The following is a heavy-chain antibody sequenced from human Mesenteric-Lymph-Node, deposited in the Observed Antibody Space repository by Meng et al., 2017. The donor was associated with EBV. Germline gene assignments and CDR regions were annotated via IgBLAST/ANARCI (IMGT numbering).Heavy chain of an antibody. CDR2: IGATGTAI. V-gene: IGHV3-11*01. CDR3: ARGAKPYDYDSSGYY. J-gene: IGHJ4*02. CDR1: GFTFSDYY. Sequence: QVQLVESGXGLVRPGGSLTLSXSASGFTFSDYYMSWMRQAPGKGLEWVSYIGATGTAIYYADSVKGRFTISRDNAKNSLYLQMDNLRADDTAVYYCARGAKPYDYDSSGYYWGQGSLVTVSA. D-gene: IGHD3-22*01.